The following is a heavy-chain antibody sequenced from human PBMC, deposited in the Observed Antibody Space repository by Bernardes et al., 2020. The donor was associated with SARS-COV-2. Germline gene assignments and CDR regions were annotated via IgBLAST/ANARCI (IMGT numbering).Heavy chain of an antibody. CDR3: ARDVGGTDWRFGFDV. CDR2: INPNSGGT. D-gene: IGHD3-9*01. CDR1: GYTFSDYY. Sequence: ASVKVSCKASGYTFSDYYIHWVRQAPGQGLEWVGWINPNSGGTTYAQKFQGRVTMTRDTSISTVYMELTRLRSDDTAVYYCARDVGGTDWRFGFDVWGPGTMVHVSS. V-gene: IGHV1-2*02. J-gene: IGHJ3*01.